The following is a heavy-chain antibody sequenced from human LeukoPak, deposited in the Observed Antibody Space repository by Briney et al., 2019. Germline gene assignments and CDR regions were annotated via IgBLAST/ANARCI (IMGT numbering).Heavy chain of an antibody. CDR2: IRYDGNDK. CDR1: GFTFSNYG. Sequence: PGGSLRLSCSASGFTFSNYGMHWVRQAPGKGLEWVAFIRYDGNDKYYADSVKGRFTISRDNSKNTLYLQMGSLRAEDMAVYYCARDYGDYEGYFDYWGQGTLVTVSS. V-gene: IGHV3-30*02. D-gene: IGHD4-17*01. J-gene: IGHJ4*02. CDR3: ARDYGDYEGYFDY.